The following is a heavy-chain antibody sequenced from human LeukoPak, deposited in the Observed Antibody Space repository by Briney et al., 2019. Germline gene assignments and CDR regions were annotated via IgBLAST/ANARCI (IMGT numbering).Heavy chain of an antibody. J-gene: IGHJ3*02. CDR2: ISSRGSAI. V-gene: IGHV3-48*03. D-gene: IGHD3-22*01. CDR3: ARGYYDSSGYSDAFDI. Sequence: QPGGSLRLSCAASGFTFSNYEMNWVRQAPGKGLEWVSYISSRGSAIYYADSVKGRFTISRDNAKNSLYLQMNSLRAEDTAVYYCARGYYDSSGYSDAFDIWGQGTMVSGSS. CDR1: GFTFSNYE.